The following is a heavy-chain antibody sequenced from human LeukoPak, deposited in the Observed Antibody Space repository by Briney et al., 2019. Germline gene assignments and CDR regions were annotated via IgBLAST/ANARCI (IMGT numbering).Heavy chain of an antibody. D-gene: IGHD2-2*01. CDR2: IYPGDSDT. CDR3: ASVDCSSTSCYGRGAFDI. J-gene: IGHJ3*02. Sequence: GESLKISCKGSGYSFTSYWIGWVRQMPGKGLEWMGIIYPGDSDTRYSPSFQGQVTISADKSISIAYLQWSSLKASDTAMYYCASVDCSSTSCYGRGAFDIWGQGTMVTVSS. V-gene: IGHV5-51*01. CDR1: GYSFTSYW.